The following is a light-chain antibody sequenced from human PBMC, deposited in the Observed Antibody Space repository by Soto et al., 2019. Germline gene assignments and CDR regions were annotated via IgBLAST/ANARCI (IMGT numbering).Light chain of an antibody. Sequence: QSVLTQPPSVSGAPGQRVTISCTGSSSNIGAGYDVHWYQQLPGTAPKLLICGNSNRPSGVPDRFSGSNAGTSASLAITGFQAEDEGDYYCQSYDSSLSGYVVFGGGTKVTVL. CDR3: QSYDSSLSGYVV. CDR1: SSNIGAGYD. J-gene: IGLJ2*01. CDR2: GNS. V-gene: IGLV1-40*01.